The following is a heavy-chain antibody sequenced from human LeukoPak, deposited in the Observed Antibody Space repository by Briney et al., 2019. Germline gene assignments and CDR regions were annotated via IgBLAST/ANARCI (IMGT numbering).Heavy chain of an antibody. V-gene: IGHV3-66*04. D-gene: IGHD5-18*01. CDR1: GFTVSSNY. J-gene: IGHJ4*02. Sequence: GGSLRLSCAASGFTVSSNYMSWVRQAPGKGLEWVSVIDSGGDTYYADSVKGRFTISRDNSKNTLYLQMNSLTAEDTAVYHCARQLWLPDYWGQGTLVTVSS. CDR3: ARQLWLPDY. CDR2: IDSGGDT.